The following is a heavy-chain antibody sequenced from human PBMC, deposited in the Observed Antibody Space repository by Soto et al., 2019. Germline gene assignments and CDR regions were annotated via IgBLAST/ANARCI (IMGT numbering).Heavy chain of an antibody. D-gene: IGHD2-2*01. CDR1: EYSFTSYW. CDR2: IYPGDSDT. CDR3: ARRQGGYCSSTACMGWFDP. V-gene: IGHV5-51*01. Sequence: GESLKISCNGSEYSFTSYWIAWVRQMPGKGLEWMGIIYPGDSDTRYSPSFEGQVTISADKSISTAYLQWSSLKASDTAIYYCARRQGGYCSSTACMGWFDPWGHGTLVTVYS. J-gene: IGHJ5*02.